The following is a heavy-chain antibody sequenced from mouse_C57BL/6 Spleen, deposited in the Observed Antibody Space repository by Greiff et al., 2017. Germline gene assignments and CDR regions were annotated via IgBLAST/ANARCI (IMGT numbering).Heavy chain of an antibody. CDR3: TTRTTVVATGPFDY. J-gene: IGHJ2*01. CDR2: IDPEDGDT. V-gene: IGHV14-1*01. Sequence: EVKLQESGAELVRPGASVKLSCTASGFNIKDYYMHWVKQRPEQGLEWIGRIDPEDGDTEYAPKFQGKATMTADTSSNTAYLQLSSLTSEDTAVYYCTTRTTVVATGPFDYWGQGTTLTVSS. D-gene: IGHD1-1*01. CDR1: GFNIKDYY.